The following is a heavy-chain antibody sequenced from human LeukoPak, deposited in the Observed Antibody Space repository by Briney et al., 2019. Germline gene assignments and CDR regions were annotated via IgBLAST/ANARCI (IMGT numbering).Heavy chain of an antibody. V-gene: IGHV3-7*04. Sequence: ETLSLTCAVYGGSFSGYYWSWIRQPPGKGLEWVANIKQDGSEKYYVDSVKGRFTISRDNAKNSLYLQMNSLRAEDTAVYYCVRVLLWFGEPYYMDVWGKGTTVTVSS. D-gene: IGHD3-10*01. CDR2: IKQDGSEK. J-gene: IGHJ6*03. CDR1: GGSFSGYY. CDR3: VRVLLWFGEPYYMDV.